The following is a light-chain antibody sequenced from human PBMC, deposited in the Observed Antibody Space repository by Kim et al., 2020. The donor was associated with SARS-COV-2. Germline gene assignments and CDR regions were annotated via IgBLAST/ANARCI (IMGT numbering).Light chain of an antibody. CDR2: AAS. CDR3: QQSDGTPYT. J-gene: IGKJ2*01. Sequence: DIQMTQSPSSLSASVGDRVTITCRASQSIRNVLHWYQQKSGMAPKLLIYAASTLVSGVPSRFSGTGSGTDFTLTISSLQREDFATYFCQQSDGTPYTFAQGTKLEI. CDR1: QSIRNV. V-gene: IGKV1-39*01.